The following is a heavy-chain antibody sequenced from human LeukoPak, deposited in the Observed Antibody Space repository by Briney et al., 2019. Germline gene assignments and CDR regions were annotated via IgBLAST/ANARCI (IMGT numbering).Heavy chain of an antibody. CDR2: INPSGGST. CDR3: ARDEAATALFDY. CDR1: GYTFTSYY. D-gene: IGHD4-11*01. V-gene: IGHV1-46*01. J-gene: IGHJ4*02. Sequence: GASVKVSCKASGYTFTSYYMHWVRQPPAQGHKWMGIINPSGGSTSYAQKFQGRVTMTRDTSTSTVYMELSSLRSEDTAVYYCARDEAATALFDYWGQGTLVTVSS.